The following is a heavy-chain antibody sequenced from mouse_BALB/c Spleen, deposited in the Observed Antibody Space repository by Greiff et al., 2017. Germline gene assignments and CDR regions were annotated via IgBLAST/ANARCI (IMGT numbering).Heavy chain of an antibody. Sequence: VQLQQSGAELVRSGASVKLSCKASGFNIKDYYMHWVKQRPEQGLEWIGWIDPENGDTEYAPKFKGKATMTADTSSNTAYLQLSSLTSEDTAVYYCKMVIPSSYAIDYWGQGTSVTVSS. D-gene: IGHD2-13*01. J-gene: IGHJ4*01. CDR3: KMVIPSSYAIDY. CDR1: GFNIKDYY. CDR2: IDPENGDT. V-gene: IGHV14-4*02.